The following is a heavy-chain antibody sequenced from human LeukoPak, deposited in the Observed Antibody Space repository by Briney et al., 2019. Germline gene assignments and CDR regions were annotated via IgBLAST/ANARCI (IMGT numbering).Heavy chain of an antibody. Sequence: PGGSLRLSCAASGFTVSSNYMSWVRQAPGKGLVWVSRINTDGSSTTYADSVKGRFTISRDNAKNTPYLQMNSLRAEDTAVYYCARGRYYHMDVWGQGTTVTVSS. J-gene: IGHJ6*02. CDR1: GFTVSSNY. CDR3: ARGRYYHMDV. V-gene: IGHV3-74*01. CDR2: INTDGSST.